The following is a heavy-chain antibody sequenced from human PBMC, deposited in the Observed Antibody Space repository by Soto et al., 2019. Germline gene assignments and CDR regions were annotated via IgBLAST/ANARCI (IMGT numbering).Heavy chain of an antibody. Sequence: VQLQESGPGLVKPSETLSLTCTVSGGSISSYYWSWLRQPPGKGLECIGYVYYSGSTNYNPALTSRVTISVDTSTSQFSLTLSDVTDADTSGYYSARFILYFDLWGRGTLVTVS. CDR3: ARFILYFDL. CDR1: GGSISSYY. D-gene: IGHD3-16*02. V-gene: IGHV4-59*08. J-gene: IGHJ2*01. CDR2: VYYSGST.